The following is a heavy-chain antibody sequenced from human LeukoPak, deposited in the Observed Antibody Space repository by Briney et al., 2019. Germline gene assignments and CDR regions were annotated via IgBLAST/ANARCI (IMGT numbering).Heavy chain of an antibody. CDR2: IFPSGGEI. J-gene: IGHJ4*02. CDR1: GSTFSTFA. CDR3: ATYRQVLLPFES. D-gene: IGHD2-8*02. V-gene: IGHV3-23*01. Sequence: GSLRLSCAAPGSTFSTFAMIWVRQPPGKGLEWVSSIFPSGGEIHYADSVRGRFTISRDNSKSTLSLQMNSLRAEDTAIYYCATYRQVLLPFESWGQGTLVTVSS.